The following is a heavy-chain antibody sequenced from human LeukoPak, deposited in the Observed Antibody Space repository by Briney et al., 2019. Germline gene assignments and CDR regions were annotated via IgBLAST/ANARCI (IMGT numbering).Heavy chain of an antibody. CDR3: ARQVTDTAMVPYYYYGMDV. D-gene: IGHD5-18*01. CDR2: IYYSGST. Sequence: SETLSLTCTVSGGSISGSSYFWGWIRQPPGKGLEWIGSIYYSGSTYYNPSLKSRVTISVDTSKNQFSLKLSSVTAADTAVYYCARQVTDTAMVPYYYYGMDVWGQGTTVTVSS. J-gene: IGHJ6*02. V-gene: IGHV4-39*01. CDR1: GGSISGSSYF.